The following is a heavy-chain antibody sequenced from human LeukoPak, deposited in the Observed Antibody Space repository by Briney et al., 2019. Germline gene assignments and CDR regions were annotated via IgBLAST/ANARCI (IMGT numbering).Heavy chain of an antibody. V-gene: IGHV3-30*04. CDR1: GFNFDNFA. Sequence: GGSLRLSCVVPGFNFDNFAMHWVRQPLGKGLEWVAVISHDGRTNYYADSMKGRITISRDNSKNTLFLQMNNLRSEDTAVYFCARPSPPGDGYNPPDHWGQGTLVTVSS. CDR3: ARPSPPGDGYNPPDH. J-gene: IGHJ4*02. D-gene: IGHD5-24*01. CDR2: ISHDGRTN.